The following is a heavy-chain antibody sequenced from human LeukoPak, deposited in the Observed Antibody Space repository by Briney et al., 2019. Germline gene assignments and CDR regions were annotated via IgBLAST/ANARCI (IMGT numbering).Heavy chain of an antibody. J-gene: IGHJ5*02. Sequence: GGSLRLSCAASGFTFSSYSMNWVRQAPGKGLEWVSYISSSGSTIYYADSVKGRFTISRDNAKNSLYLQMNSLRAEDTAVYYCARDGLRYFDWLPRHSNWFDPWGQGTLVTVSS. CDR3: ARDGLRYFDWLPRHSNWFDP. D-gene: IGHD3-9*01. CDR2: ISSSGSTI. V-gene: IGHV3-48*04. CDR1: GFTFSSYS.